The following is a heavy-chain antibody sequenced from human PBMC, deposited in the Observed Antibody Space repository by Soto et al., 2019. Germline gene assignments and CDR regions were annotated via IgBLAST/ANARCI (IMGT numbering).Heavy chain of an antibody. D-gene: IGHD6-13*01. CDR1: GYIFSNYY. J-gene: IGHJ4*02. V-gene: IGHV1-46*01. CDR3: ARDLAAADY. CDR2: INPNGGST. Sequence: QVHLVQSGAEVKKPGATVKVSCKASGYIFSNYYIHWVRQAPGQGLEWNGIINPNGGSTNYAQKFRGRVNMARDTSTSTVYMDLSSLRSDDTAVYYCARDLAAADYWGQGTLVTVSS.